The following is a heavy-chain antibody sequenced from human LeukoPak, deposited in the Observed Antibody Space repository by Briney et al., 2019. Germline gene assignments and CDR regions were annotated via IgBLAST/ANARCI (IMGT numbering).Heavy chain of an antibody. D-gene: IGHD7-27*01. CDR3: ARGLPGTYYFDY. J-gene: IGHJ4*02. CDR2: IIPIFGIA. CDR1: GGTFSSYA. Sequence: SVKVSCKASGGTFSSYAISWVRQAPGQGLEWMGRIIPIFGIANYAQKFQGRVTITADKSTSTAYMELSSLRSEDTAVYYCARGLPGTYYFDYWGQGTLVTASS. V-gene: IGHV1-69*04.